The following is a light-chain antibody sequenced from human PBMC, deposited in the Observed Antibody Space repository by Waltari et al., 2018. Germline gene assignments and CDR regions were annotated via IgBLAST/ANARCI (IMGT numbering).Light chain of an antibody. CDR2: VNSDGSH. J-gene: IGLJ3*02. V-gene: IGLV4-69*01. CDR1: RAQRSNI. CDR3: LSVCHGTWV. Sequence: LTQLLSAPSFLGAPARHICTLARAQRSNIIAWHQQQPEKGPGYLMKVNSDGSHGKGDEIPDRFSGSGCGAERYVTISSVESEDEAGYCCLSVCHGTWVFGGGTRLTVL.